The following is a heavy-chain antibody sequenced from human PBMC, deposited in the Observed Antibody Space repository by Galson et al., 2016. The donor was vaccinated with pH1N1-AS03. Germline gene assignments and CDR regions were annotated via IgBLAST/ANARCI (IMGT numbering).Heavy chain of an antibody. CDR3: ARESFSRDVVDILGLGAYGLDV. CDR2: IYVFTGDT. V-gene: IGHV1-18*04. CDR1: GYTFTSYS. Sequence: SVKVSCKASGYTFTSYSFSWVRQAPGRGLEWMGWIYVFTGDTKYAQSLQGRVTVTTDTSTATAYMELTSLRSDGTAVYYCARESFSRDVVDILGLGAYGLDVWGQGTTVTVSS. J-gene: IGHJ6*02. D-gene: IGHD5-12*01.